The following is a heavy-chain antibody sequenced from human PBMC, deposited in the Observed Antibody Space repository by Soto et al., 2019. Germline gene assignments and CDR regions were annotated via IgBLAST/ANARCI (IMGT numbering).Heavy chain of an antibody. D-gene: IGHD1-26*01. CDR1: GGSISSGGYY. J-gene: IGHJ4*02. V-gene: IGHV4-31*03. CDR3: ARVDTSMGATCVSY. Sequence: SETLSLTCTVSGGSISSGGYYWSWIRQHPGKGLEWIGYIYYSGSTYYNPSLKSRVTISVDTSKNQFSLKLSSVTAADTAVYYCARVDTSMGATCVSYWGQGTLITVSS. CDR2: IYYSGST.